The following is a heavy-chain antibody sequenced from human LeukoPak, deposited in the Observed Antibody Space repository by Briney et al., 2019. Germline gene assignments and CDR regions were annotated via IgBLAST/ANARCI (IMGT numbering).Heavy chain of an antibody. Sequence: GGSLRLSCAASGFTLSTYTMNWVRQAPGKGLEWVSSTSPTGISTWYADSLKGRFTISRDNARNSLYLEGNGLRAEDAGVFYCVRDFLGESGAGGPWGQGTLVTVSS. V-gene: IGHV3-21*01. J-gene: IGHJ5*02. D-gene: IGHD3-10*01. CDR3: VRDFLGESGAGGP. CDR1: GFTLSTYT. CDR2: TSPTGIST.